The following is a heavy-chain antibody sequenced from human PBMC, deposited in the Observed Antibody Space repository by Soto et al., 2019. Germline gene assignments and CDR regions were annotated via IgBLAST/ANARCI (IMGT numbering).Heavy chain of an antibody. CDR1: GFTFSKFA. V-gene: IGHV3-23*01. J-gene: IGHJ6*02. D-gene: IGHD3-10*01. Sequence: AGSLRLSCAASGFTFSKFAMTWARQAPGKGLEWVSAIDSTGAGTSYADSVKGRFTISRDNAKNTLDLQMHGLRAEDMAVYYCARSVRSGSFPYYYYAMDVWGQGTTVTVSS. CDR2: IDSTGAGT. CDR3: ARSVRSGSFPYYYYAMDV.